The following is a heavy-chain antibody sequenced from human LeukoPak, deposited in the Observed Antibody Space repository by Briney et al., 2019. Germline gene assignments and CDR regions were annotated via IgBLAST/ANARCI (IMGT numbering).Heavy chain of an antibody. CDR3: AELGITMIGGV. D-gene: IGHD3-10*02. CDR1: GFPFSHYW. CDR2: IKQDGSET. Sequence: GGSLRLSCVASGFPFSHYWMTWVRQAPGKGLEWVANIKQDGSETHYVDSVKGRFTISRDNAKNSLYLQMNSLRAEDTAVYYCAELGITMIGGVWGKGTTVTISS. V-gene: IGHV3-7*01. J-gene: IGHJ6*03.